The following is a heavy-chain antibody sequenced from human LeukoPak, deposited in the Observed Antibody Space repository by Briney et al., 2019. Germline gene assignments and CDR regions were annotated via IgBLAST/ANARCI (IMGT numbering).Heavy chain of an antibody. D-gene: IGHD1-7*01. V-gene: IGHV7-4-1*02. CDR1: GYTFTSYA. Sequence: ASVKVSCKASGYTFTSYAINWVRQAPGQGLEWMGWINTKTGNSTYAQGFTGRFVFSLDTSVSTAYLQISRLKAEDTAVYYCARTKLDAFAIWGQGTMVTVSS. CDR2: INTKTGNS. J-gene: IGHJ3*02. CDR3: ARTKLDAFAI.